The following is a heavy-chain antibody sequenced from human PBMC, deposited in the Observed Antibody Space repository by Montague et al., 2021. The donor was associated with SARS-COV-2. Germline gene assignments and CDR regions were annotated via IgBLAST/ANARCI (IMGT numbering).Heavy chain of an antibody. CDR3: ARVVDYGDYEFDY. D-gene: IGHD4-17*01. J-gene: IGHJ4*02. CDR1: GFTFSSYA. V-gene: IGHV3-30*04. CDR2: ISYDGGNK. Sequence: SRRLSCSASGFTFSSYAMHWVRQAPGKGLEWVAVISYDGGNKYYVDSVKGRFTISRDNSKNTLYLQMNSLRAEDTAVYYCARVVDYGDYEFDYWGQGTLVTVSS.